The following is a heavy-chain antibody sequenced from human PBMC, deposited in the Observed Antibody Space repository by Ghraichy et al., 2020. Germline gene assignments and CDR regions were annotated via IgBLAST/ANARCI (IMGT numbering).Heavy chain of an antibody. CDR1: GGSISSFY. V-gene: IGHV4-59*01. D-gene: IGHD3-9*01. Sequence: SETLSLTCTVSGGSISSFYWSWIRQPPGKGLEWIGYIFYSGNTKYNPSLKSRVNMSVDTSKNRFSLTLTSVTAADTGIYFCAVRNYETTGYFFDPWGHGILVTVSS. CDR3: AVRNYETTGYFFDP. CDR2: IFYSGNT. J-gene: IGHJ5*02.